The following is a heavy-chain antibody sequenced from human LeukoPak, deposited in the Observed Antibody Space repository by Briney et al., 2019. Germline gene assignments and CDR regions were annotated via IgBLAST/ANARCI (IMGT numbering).Heavy chain of an antibody. CDR2: IIPILGTS. CDR1: GSTFSTYA. J-gene: IGHJ1*01. D-gene: IGHD3-22*01. Sequence: GASVKGSCKASGSTFSTYAINWVRQAPGQGLEWMGGIIPILGTSNYAQRFQGRVTITAGESSGTAYMALSGLRSEDTAIYYCATTRDYYENSGYTLLQDWGQGTLVTVSS. V-gene: IGHV1-69*13. CDR3: ATTRDYYENSGYTLLQD.